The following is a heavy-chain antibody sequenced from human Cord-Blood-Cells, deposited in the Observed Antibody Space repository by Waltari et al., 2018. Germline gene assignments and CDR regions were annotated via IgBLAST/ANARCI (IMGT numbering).Heavy chain of an antibody. CDR3: AKDAQRYCSSTSCYNFDY. CDR2: ISYDGSNK. CDR1: GFTFSSSG. Sequence: QVQLVESGGGVVQPGRYLRLSCAASGFTFSSSGMPWVRQAPGQGLEWVAVISYDGSNKYYADSVKGRFTISRDNSKNTLYLQMNSLRAEDTAVYYCAKDAQRYCSSTSCYNFDYWGQGTLVTVSS. V-gene: IGHV3-30*18. D-gene: IGHD2-2*02. J-gene: IGHJ4*02.